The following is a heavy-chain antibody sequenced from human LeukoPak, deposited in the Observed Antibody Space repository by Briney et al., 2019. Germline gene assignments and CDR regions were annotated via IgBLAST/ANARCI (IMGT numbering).Heavy chain of an antibody. V-gene: IGHV3-30*04. CDR1: GFTFSNYA. J-gene: IGHJ4*02. CDR3: ATALWETKPSEPKY. CDR2: ISYDGTYQ. Sequence: GTSLRLSCAASGFTFSNYAMNWVRQAPGKGLEWVAVISYDGTYQYYADSVKGRFTISRDNSKNTVFLQMNTLRAEDTALYYCATALWETKPSEPKYWGLGTLVTVSS. D-gene: IGHD1-26*01.